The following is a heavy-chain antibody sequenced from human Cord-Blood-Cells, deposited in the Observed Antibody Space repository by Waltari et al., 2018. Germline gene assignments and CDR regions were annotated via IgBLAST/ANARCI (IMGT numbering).Heavy chain of an antibody. Sequence: QLQLQESGPGLVKPSETLSLTCTVSGGSISSSSYYWGWIRQPPGKGLEWIGSIYYRGTPYDSPSLKGRVTMSVETSKNQFSLKLSSVTAADTAVYYCARHDPTDYDFWSGYAFDIWGQGTMVTVSS. D-gene: IGHD3-3*01. J-gene: IGHJ3*02. CDR1: GGSISSSSYY. V-gene: IGHV4-39*01. CDR3: ARHDPTDYDFWSGYAFDI. CDR2: IYYRGTP.